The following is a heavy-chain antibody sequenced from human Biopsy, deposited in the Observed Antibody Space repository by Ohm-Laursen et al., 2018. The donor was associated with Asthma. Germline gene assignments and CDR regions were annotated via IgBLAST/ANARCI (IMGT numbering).Heavy chain of an antibody. Sequence: SLRLSCKASGFSFSNYGMHWVRQAPGKGLDWVAVISLDGTNRNYTDSVKGRFTISRDNSRNTLHLEMNSLRAEDTAVYFCAKEVFPGWELRRGPDSWGQGTLVTVSS. J-gene: IGHJ4*02. D-gene: IGHD1-26*01. CDR3: AKEVFPGWELRRGPDS. CDR2: ISLDGTNR. CDR1: GFSFSNYG. V-gene: IGHV3-30*18.